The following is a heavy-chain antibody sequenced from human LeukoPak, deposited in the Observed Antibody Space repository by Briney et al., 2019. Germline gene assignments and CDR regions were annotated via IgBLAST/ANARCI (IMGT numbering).Heavy chain of an antibody. D-gene: IGHD5-18*01. Sequence: PGGSLRLSCAASEFSVGSNYMTWVRQAPGKGLERVSLIYSGGSTYYADSVKGRFTISRDNSKNTLYLQMNSLRAEDTAVYYCARDGYSYGYDSLYNWFDPWGQGTLVTVSS. CDR3: ARDGYSYGYDSLYNWFDP. V-gene: IGHV3-66*01. J-gene: IGHJ5*02. CDR2: IYSGGST. CDR1: EFSVGSNY.